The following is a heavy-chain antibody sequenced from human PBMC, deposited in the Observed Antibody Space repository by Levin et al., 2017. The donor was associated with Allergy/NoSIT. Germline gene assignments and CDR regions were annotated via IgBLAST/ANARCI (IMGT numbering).Heavy chain of an antibody. V-gene: IGHV1-69*13. D-gene: IGHD2-2*01. CDR1: GGTFSSYA. CDR3: ARDGAVPAATQYNWFDP. J-gene: IGHJ5*02. Sequence: SVKVSCKASGGTFSSYAISWVRQAPGQGLEWMGGIIPIFGTANYAQKFQGRVTITADESTSTAYMELSSLRSEDTAVYYCARDGAVPAATQYNWFDPWGQGTLVTVSS. CDR2: IIPIFGTA.